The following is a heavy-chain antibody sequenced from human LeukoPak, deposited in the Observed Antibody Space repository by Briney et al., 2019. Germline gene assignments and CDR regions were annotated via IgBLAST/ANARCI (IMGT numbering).Heavy chain of an antibody. Sequence: GGSLRLSCAASGFNFIDYSMNWVRQAPGKWLEWISYIGMSSGNTKYADSVKGRFTISRDKARNSLYLQMNSLRVEDTAVYYCARDHRYAFDNWGHGTLVTVSS. D-gene: IGHD5-12*01. V-gene: IGHV3-48*01. J-gene: IGHJ4*01. CDR3: ARDHRYAFDN. CDR2: IGMSSGNT. CDR1: GFNFIDYS.